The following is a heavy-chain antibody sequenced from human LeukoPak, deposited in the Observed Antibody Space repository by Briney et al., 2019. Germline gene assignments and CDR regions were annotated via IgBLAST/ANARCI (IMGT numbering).Heavy chain of an antibody. CDR3: ARERGDYEEY. Sequence: SETLSLTCAVYGESFSGYYWSWIRQPPGKGLEWIGEINHSGSTNYNPSLKSRVTISVDTSKNQFSLKLSSVTAADTAVYYCARERGDYEEYWGQGTLVTVSS. V-gene: IGHV4-34*01. CDR2: INHSGST. J-gene: IGHJ4*02. CDR1: GESFSGYY. D-gene: IGHD4-17*01.